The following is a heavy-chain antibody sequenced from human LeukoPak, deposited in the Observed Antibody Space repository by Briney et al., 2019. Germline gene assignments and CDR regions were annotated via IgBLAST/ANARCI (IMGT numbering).Heavy chain of an antibody. D-gene: IGHD3-22*01. J-gene: IGHJ4*02. V-gene: IGHV3-23*01. CDR2: ISGSGGST. CDR1: GFSFSNYA. Sequence: GGSLRLSCVSSGFSFSNYALSWVRQAPGKGLEWVSSISGSGGSTHYADSVKGRFTISRDKTKNTLYLQMNSLRAEDTAVYYCAKSAYYDASGYYREYYFDYWGQGTLVTVSS. CDR3: AKSAYYDASGYYREYYFDY.